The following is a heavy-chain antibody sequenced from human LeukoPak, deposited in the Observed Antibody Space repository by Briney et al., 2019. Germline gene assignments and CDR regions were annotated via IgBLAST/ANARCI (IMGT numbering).Heavy chain of an antibody. CDR1: GDSISSYY. CDR2: IYSNGST. J-gene: IGHJ6*03. Sequence: SESLSLTCTVSGDSISSYYWSWLRQPAGKGLEWIGRIYSNGSTNYNPSLKSRVTISLETSKNQFSLKLTSVTAADTAVYYCARAGYYYYYMDVWGKGTTVTVSS. V-gene: IGHV4-4*07. CDR3: ARAGYYYYYMDV.